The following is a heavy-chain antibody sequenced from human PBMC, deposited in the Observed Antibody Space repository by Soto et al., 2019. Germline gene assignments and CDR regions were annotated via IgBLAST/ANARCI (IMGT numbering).Heavy chain of an antibody. Sequence: SETLSLTCTVSGCSISSSRYYCGWIRQPPGKGLEWIGSIYYSGSTYYNPSLKSRVTISVDTSKNQFSVKLSSVTAADTAVYYCARQGLFYDILTVYWGQNNPPHFDYWGKGTLVTVSS. J-gene: IGHJ4*02. CDR3: ARQGLFYDILTVYWGQNNPPHFDY. CDR1: GCSISSSRYY. D-gene: IGHD3-9*01. V-gene: IGHV4-39*01. CDR2: IYYSGST.